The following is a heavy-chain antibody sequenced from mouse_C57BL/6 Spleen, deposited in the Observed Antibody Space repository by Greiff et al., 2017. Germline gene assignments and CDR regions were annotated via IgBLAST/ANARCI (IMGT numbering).Heavy chain of an antibody. CDR2: INPGSGGT. Sequence: QVHVKQSGAELVRPGTSVKVSCKASGYAFTNYLIEWVEQRPGQGLEWIGVINPGSGGTNYNEKFKGKATLTADKSSSTAYMQLSSLTSEDSAVYFCARGGQLRLFAYWGQGTLVTVSA. CDR3: ARGGQLRLFAY. J-gene: IGHJ3*01. D-gene: IGHD3-2*02. V-gene: IGHV1-54*01. CDR1: GYAFTNYL.